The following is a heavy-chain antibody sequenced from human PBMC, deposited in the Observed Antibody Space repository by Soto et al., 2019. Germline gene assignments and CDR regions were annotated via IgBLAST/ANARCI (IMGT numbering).Heavy chain of an antibody. CDR1: GFTFNSIA. CDR2: ISESGDDT. J-gene: IGHJ4*02. D-gene: IGHD1-26*01. Sequence: GGSLRLSCAASGFTFNSIAMNWVRQAPGRGLEWVSSISESGDDTYYADSVKGRFTISRDNSNNTLYLQMDNLRADDSALYYCAKVASSGGYYRYFDHWGQGALVTVSS. CDR3: AKVASSGGYYRYFDH. V-gene: IGHV3-23*01.